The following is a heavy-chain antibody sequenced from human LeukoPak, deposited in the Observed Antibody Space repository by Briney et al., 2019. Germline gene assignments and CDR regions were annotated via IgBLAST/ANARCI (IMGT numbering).Heavy chain of an antibody. CDR2: INHSGST. CDR3: AREGMATITGTFVY. J-gene: IGHJ4*02. Sequence: PSETLSLTCAVYGGSFSGYYWSWIRQPPGKGLEWIGEINHSGSTYYNPSLKSRVTISVDTSKNQFSLKLSSVTAADTAVYYCAREGMATITGTFVYWGQGTLVTVSS. CDR1: GGSFSGYY. D-gene: IGHD5-24*01. V-gene: IGHV4-34*01.